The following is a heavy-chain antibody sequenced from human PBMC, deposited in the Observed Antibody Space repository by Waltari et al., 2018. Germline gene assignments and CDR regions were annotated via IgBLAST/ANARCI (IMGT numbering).Heavy chain of an antibody. CDR1: GFTFSSYS. Sequence: EVQLVESGGGLVKPGGSLRLSCAASGFTFSSYSMNWVRQAPGKGLEWVSSISSSSSYIYYADSVKGRFTISRDNAKNSLYLQMNSLRAEDTAVYYCARGHYGDYFNWFDPWGQGTLVTVSS. D-gene: IGHD4-17*01. V-gene: IGHV3-21*01. CDR3: ARGHYGDYFNWFDP. J-gene: IGHJ5*02. CDR2: ISSSSSYI.